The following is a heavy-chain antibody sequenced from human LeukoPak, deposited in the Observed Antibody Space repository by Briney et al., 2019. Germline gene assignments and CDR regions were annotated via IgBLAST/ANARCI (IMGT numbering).Heavy chain of an antibody. V-gene: IGHV3-23*01. CDR2: ISGSGGST. J-gene: IGHJ5*02. CDR1: GFTFSSYA. CDR3: AKDSSSGGWFDP. D-gene: IGHD6-13*01. Sequence: GGSLRPSCAASGFTFSSYAMSWVRQAPGKGLEWVSAISGSGGSTYYADSVKGRFTISRDNSKNTLYLQMNSLRAEDTAVYYCAKDSSSGGWFDPWGQGTLVTVSS.